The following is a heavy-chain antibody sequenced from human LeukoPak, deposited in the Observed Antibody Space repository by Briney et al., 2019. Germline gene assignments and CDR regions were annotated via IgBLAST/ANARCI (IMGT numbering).Heavy chain of an antibody. J-gene: IGHJ4*02. Sequence: ASVKVSCKASGYTFTSYGISWLRQAPGQGLEWMGWISAYNGNTNYAQKLQGRVTMTTDTSTSTAYMELRSLRSDDTAVYYCARELKYNWNDVTIDYWGQGTLVTVSS. CDR1: GYTFTSYG. D-gene: IGHD1-20*01. CDR3: ARELKYNWNDVTIDY. V-gene: IGHV1-18*01. CDR2: ISAYNGNT.